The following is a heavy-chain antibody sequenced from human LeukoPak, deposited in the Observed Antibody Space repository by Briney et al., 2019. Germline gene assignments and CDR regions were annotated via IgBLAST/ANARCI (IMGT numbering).Heavy chain of an antibody. J-gene: IGHJ4*02. CDR3: ARAVGTSRNFFDY. Sequence: PSETLSLTCSVSGDSISYFYWSWIRQAAGKGLECIGSIYHSGSTYYNPSLKSRVTISVDTSKNQFSLNLSSVTAADTAMYYCARAVGTSRNFFDYWGQGTLVTVSS. CDR1: GDSISYFY. V-gene: IGHV4-38-2*02. D-gene: IGHD4-23*01. CDR2: IYHSGST.